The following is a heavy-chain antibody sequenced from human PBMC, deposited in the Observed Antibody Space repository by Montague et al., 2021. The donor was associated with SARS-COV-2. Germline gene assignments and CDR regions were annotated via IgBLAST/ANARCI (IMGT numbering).Heavy chain of an antibody. Sequence: SETLSLTCTVSGGSITSMHHYWGWIRQAPGKGLEWIGAIYNTGSNWLNPSLKSRVATSVDTSKNQFSLNLRSVTAADTAIYFCGRVILSATSNPFDTWGQGSLVTVSS. V-gene: IGHV4-39*07. D-gene: IGHD2-15*01. CDR2: IYNTGSN. CDR1: GGSITSMHHY. CDR3: GRVILSATSNPFDT. J-gene: IGHJ4*02.